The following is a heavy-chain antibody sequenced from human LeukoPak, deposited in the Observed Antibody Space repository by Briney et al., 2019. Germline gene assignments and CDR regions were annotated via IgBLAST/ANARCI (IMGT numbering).Heavy chain of an antibody. Sequence: PGGSLRLSCAASGFTFSSYGMHWVRQAPGKGLEWVAVISYDGSNKYYADSVKGRFTLSRDNSKNTVYLQMNSLRAEDTAVYYCARDRGHDSVSYFHYWGQGTLVTVSS. CDR1: GFTFSSYG. CDR2: ISYDGSNK. D-gene: IGHD2-15*01. V-gene: IGHV3-30*03. CDR3: ARDRGHDSVSYFHY. J-gene: IGHJ4*02.